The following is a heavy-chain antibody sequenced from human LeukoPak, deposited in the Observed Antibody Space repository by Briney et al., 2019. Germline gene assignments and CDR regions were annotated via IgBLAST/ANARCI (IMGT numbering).Heavy chain of an antibody. CDR2: IWYDGSNK. J-gene: IGHJ3*02. V-gene: IGHV3-33*01. CDR1: GFTFSSYG. CDR3: ARDRSGYSDAFDI. Sequence: GGSLRLSCAASGFTFSSYGMHWVRQAPGKGLEWVAVIWYDGSNKYYADSVKGRFTISRDNSKNTLYLQMNSLRAEDTAVYHCARDRSGYSDAFDIWGQGTMVTVSS. D-gene: IGHD6-13*01.